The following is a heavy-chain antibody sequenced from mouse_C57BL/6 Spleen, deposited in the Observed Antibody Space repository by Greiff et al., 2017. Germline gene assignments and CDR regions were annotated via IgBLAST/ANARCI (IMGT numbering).Heavy chain of an antibody. CDR1: GFTFSDYG. V-gene: IGHV5-17*01. Sequence: EVQLVESGGGLVKPGGSLKLSCAASGFTFSDYGMHWVRQAPEKGLEWVAYISSGSSTIYYADTVKGRFTISRDNAKNTLFLQMTSLRSEDTAMYYCARTSYYGSYFDYWGQGTTLTVSS. D-gene: IGHD1-1*01. J-gene: IGHJ2*01. CDR2: ISSGSSTI. CDR3: ARTSYYGSYFDY.